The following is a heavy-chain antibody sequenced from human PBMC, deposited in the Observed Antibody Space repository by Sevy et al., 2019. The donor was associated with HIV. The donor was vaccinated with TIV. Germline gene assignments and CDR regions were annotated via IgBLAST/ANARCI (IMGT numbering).Heavy chain of an antibody. V-gene: IGHV3-30*02. J-gene: IGHJ5*02. CDR2: IQVDGREK. CDR1: GFTLSDSG. CDR3: AKRPTAA. Sequence: GGSLRLSCAASGFTLSDSGVHWVRQAPGKGLELVAFIQVDGREKFYTDSVKGRFTISRDSSKNTVYLQMNSLRGEDTAVYYCAKRPTAAWGQGTLVTVSS.